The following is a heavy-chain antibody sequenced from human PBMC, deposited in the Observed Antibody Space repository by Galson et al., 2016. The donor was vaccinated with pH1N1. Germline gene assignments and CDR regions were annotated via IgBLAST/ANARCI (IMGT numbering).Heavy chain of an antibody. CDR2: IKQDGSEK. J-gene: IGHJ1*01. CDR1: GFTFSSYW. V-gene: IGHV3-7*01. Sequence: SLRLSCAASGFTFSSYWMHWVRQAPGKGLEWVANIKQDGSEKYYVDSVKGRFTISRDNAKNSLYLQMNSLRAEDTALYYCVNSIPVRPFGDWGQGTLVTVSS. CDR3: VNSIPVRPFGD. D-gene: IGHD6-6*01.